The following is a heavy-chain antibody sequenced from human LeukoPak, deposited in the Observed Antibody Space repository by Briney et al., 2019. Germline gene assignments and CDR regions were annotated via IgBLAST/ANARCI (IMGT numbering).Heavy chain of an antibody. J-gene: IGHJ6*02. CDR3: AKDRWSSGSDSTGMEV. D-gene: IGHD2-21*02. V-gene: IGHV3-43*02. Sequence: GGSLRFSGAASGFTVDGYAVHWVRQAPGKGLEWFSRADSTGTYYADSVKGRFTISTDNNRNSLYLQMNSLTIEDTAFYYCAKDRWSSGSDSTGMEVWGQGTTVTVSS. CDR2: ADSTGT. CDR1: GFTVDGYA.